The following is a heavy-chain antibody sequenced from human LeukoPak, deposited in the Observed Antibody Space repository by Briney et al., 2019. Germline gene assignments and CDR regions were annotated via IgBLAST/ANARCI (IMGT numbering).Heavy chain of an antibody. D-gene: IGHD2-15*01. CDR1: GFTFRTYG. Sequence: PGGSLTLSCEASGFTFRTYGMTWVRQAPGKGVEGVSGITGSSTWTYYADSVKGRFTISRDNSKNTLHLQMHSLRAEDTAVYYCARDWVAGRPFDYWGQGTLVTVSS. CDR2: ITGSSTWT. V-gene: IGHV3-23*01. CDR3: ARDWVAGRPFDY. J-gene: IGHJ4*02.